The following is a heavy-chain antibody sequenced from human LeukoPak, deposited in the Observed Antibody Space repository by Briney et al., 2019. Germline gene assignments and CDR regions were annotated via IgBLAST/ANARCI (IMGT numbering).Heavy chain of an antibody. D-gene: IGHD6-19*01. CDR3: ARVVDGIAVALQRDYYYYYMDV. Sequence: SETLSLTCTVSGGSISSYYWSWIRQPPGKGLEWIGYIYYSGSTNYNPSLKSRVTISGDTSKNQFSLKLSSVTAADTAVYYCARVVDGIAVALQRDYYYYYMDVWGKGTTVTISS. V-gene: IGHV4-59*01. CDR2: IYYSGST. CDR1: GGSISSYY. J-gene: IGHJ6*03.